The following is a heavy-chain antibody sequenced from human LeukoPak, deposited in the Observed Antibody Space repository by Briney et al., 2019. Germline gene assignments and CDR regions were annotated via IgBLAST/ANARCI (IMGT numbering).Heavy chain of an antibody. CDR3: ATSPASITMIVVVIIEDY. Sequence: AGSLRLSCAASGFTFSSYAMSWVRQAPGKGLEWVSATNGSGGSTYYADSVKGRFTISRDNSKNTLYLQMNSLRAEDTAVYYCATSPASITMIVVVIIEDYWGQGTLVTVSS. J-gene: IGHJ4*02. CDR2: TNGSGGST. V-gene: IGHV3-23*01. CDR1: GFTFSSYA. D-gene: IGHD3-22*01.